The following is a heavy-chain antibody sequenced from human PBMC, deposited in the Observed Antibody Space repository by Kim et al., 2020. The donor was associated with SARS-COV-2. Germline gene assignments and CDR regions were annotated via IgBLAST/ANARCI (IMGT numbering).Heavy chain of an antibody. Sequence: SETLSLTCAVYGGSFSGYYWSWIRQPPGKGLEWIGEINHSGSTNYNPSLKSRVTISVDTSKNQFSLKLSSVTAADTAVYYCARSQNGLFDYWCQGTLVTV. J-gene: IGHJ4*02. D-gene: IGHD2-8*01. CDR3: ARSQNGLFDY. V-gene: IGHV4-34*01. CDR1: GGSFSGYY. CDR2: INHSGST.